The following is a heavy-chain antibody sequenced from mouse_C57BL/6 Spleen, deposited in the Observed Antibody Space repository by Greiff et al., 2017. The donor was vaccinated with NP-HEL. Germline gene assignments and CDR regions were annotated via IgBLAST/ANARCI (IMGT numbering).Heavy chain of an antibody. CDR1: GFSLTSYG. D-gene: IGHD2-4*01. CDR3: AKNNGDDYAGWFAY. V-gene: IGHV2-5*01. Sequence: QVQLKESGPGLVQPSQSLSITCTVSGFSLTSYGVHWVRQSPGKGLEWLGVIWRGGSTDYNAAFMSRLSITKDNSKSQVFFRMNSLQADDTAIYYCAKNNGDDYAGWFAYWGQGTLVTVSA. CDR2: IWRGGST. J-gene: IGHJ3*01.